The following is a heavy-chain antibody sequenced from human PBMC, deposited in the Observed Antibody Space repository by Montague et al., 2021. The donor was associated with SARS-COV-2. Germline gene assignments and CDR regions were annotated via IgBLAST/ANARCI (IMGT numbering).Heavy chain of an antibody. J-gene: IGHJ3*01. CDR2: ISDSKDT. CDR1: GVSVTNHY. CDR3: ARIRSYSGFVGVLDF. D-gene: IGHD1-26*01. Sequence: SETLSLTCTVSGVSVTNHYWSWIRQPPGKGLEWVGYISDSKDTNYNTSLKSRVAISADTPKNQFSLRLSSVTAADTAVYYCARIRSYSGFVGVLDFWGQGTLVTVSS. V-gene: IGHV4-59*02.